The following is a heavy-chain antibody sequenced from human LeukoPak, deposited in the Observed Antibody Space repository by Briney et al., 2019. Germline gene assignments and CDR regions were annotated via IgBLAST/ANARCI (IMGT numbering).Heavy chain of an antibody. CDR3: ARNLWFGESSDAFDM. D-gene: IGHD3-10*01. Sequence: ASVKVSCKASGYTFTGYYMYWVRQAPGQGLEWMGWINPNSGDTNYAQKFQGRVTMTRDTSISTAYMELSGLRSDDTAVYYCARNLWFGESSDAFDMWGQGAMVTVSS. V-gene: IGHV1-2*02. CDR1: GYTFTGYY. CDR2: INPNSGDT. J-gene: IGHJ3*02.